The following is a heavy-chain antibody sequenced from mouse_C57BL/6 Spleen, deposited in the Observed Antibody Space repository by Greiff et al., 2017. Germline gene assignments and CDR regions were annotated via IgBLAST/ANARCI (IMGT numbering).Heavy chain of an antibody. J-gene: IGHJ4*01. CDR3: AFTNYGSCYLYAMRC. D-gene: IGHD1-1*01. CDR2: IDPNSGGT. CDR1: GYTFTSYW. Sequence: QVQLQQPGAELVKPGASVKLSCKASGYTFTSYWMHWVKQRPERGLEWIGRIDPNSGGTKYNAKFKGKATPTVDKPSSTAYMQLSSLTSEDPAVYYCAFTNYGSCYLYAMRCWGQGTSVTVAS. V-gene: IGHV1-72*01.